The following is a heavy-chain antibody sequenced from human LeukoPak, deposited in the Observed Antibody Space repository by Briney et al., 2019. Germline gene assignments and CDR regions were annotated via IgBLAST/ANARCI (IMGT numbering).Heavy chain of an antibody. CDR2: IYNSGST. CDR1: GFTVGYNY. D-gene: IGHD1-14*01. V-gene: IGHV3-66*04. Sequence: GGSLRLSCSASGFTVGYNYMTWVRQAPGKGLEWVAAIYNSGSTYYADSVKGRFTISRDNSKNTMYLQMNSLKGEDTAVYYCARRSNPPGRIDHWGQGTLVTVSS. J-gene: IGHJ4*02. CDR3: ARRSNPPGRIDH.